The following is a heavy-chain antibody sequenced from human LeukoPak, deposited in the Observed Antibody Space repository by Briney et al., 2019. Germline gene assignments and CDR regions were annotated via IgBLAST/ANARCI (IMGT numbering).Heavy chain of an antibody. D-gene: IGHD1-26*01. CDR3: AREPIVGARESPAPIDY. V-gene: IGHV4-39*02. J-gene: IGHJ4*02. CDR1: GGSISSSSYY. CDR2: IYYSGST. Sequence: PSETLSLTCTVSGGSISSSSYYWGWIRQPPGKGLEWIGSIYYSGSTYYNPSLKSRVTISVDTSKNQFSLKLSSVTAADTAVYYCAREPIVGARESPAPIDYWGQGTLVTVSS.